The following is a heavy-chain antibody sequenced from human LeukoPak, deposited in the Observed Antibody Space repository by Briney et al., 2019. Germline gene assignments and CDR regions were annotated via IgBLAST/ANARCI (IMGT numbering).Heavy chain of an antibody. CDR2: IIPIFGTA. Sequence: ASVKVSCKASGGTFSSYAISWVRQALGQGLEWMGRIIPIFGTANYAQKFQGRVTITADKSTSTAYMELSSLRSEDTAVYYCARAAPQELPGGGFQHWGQGTLVTVSS. D-gene: IGHD1-26*01. CDR1: GGTFSSYA. J-gene: IGHJ1*01. V-gene: IGHV1-69*06. CDR3: ARAAPQELPGGGFQH.